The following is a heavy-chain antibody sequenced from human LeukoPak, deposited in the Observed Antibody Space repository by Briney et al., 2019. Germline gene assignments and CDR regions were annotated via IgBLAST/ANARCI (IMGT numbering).Heavy chain of an antibody. J-gene: IGHJ5*02. D-gene: IGHD5-12*01. V-gene: IGHV3-23*01. CDR2: ISGSGGST. Sequence: PGGSLRLSCTASGFTFGSYSMNWVRQAPGKGLEWVSSISGSGGSTYYADSVKGRFTTSRDNSKKTLYLQMNSLRAEDTALYYCAKEQRGYSGYMVGSCFDPWGQGTLVTVSS. CDR1: GFTFGSYS. CDR3: AKEQRGYSGYMVGSCFDP.